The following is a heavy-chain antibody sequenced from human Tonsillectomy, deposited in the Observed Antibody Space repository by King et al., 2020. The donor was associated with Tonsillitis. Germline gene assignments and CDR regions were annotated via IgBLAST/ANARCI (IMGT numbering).Heavy chain of an antibody. V-gene: IGHV1-2*02. CDR3: ARDYYGSGNYPDAFDI. D-gene: IGHD3-10*01. CDR1: GYTFTGHC. CDR2: INPNSGDT. Sequence: QLVQSGAEVKRPGASVKVSCKASGYTFTGHCLHWVRQAPGQGLEWMGWINPNSGDTDYAQNFQGGVTMTRDTSISTAYMGLSRLRSDDTAVYYCARDYYGSGNYPDAFDIWGQGTMVTVSS. J-gene: IGHJ3*02.